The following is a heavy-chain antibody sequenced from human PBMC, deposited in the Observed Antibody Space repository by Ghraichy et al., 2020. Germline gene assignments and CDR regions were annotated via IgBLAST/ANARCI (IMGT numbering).Heavy chain of an antibody. D-gene: IGHD6-19*01. J-gene: IGHJ4*02. CDR2: FDPEDGET. CDR1: GYTLTELS. Sequence: ASVKVSCKVSGYTLTELSMHWVRQAPGKGLEWMGGFDPEDGETIYAQKFQGRVTMTEDTSTDTAYMELSSLRSEDTAVYYCATGAGTATHFDYWGQGTLVTVSS. CDR3: ATGAGTATHFDY. V-gene: IGHV1-24*01.